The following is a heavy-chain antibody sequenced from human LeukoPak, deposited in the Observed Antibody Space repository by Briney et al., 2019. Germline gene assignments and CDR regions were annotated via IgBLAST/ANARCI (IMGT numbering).Heavy chain of an antibody. J-gene: IGHJ6*02. Sequence: GGSLRLSCAASGFTFSSYAMSWVRQAPGKGLEWVSRINSDGSSISYADSVKGRFTISRDNAKNSLYLQMNSLRAEDTAVYYCARDRGFVVVVVAARDYYGMDVWGQGTTVTVSS. CDR3: ARDRGFVVVVVAARDYYGMDV. CDR1: GFTFSSYA. D-gene: IGHD2-15*01. V-gene: IGHV3-48*01. CDR2: INSDGSSI.